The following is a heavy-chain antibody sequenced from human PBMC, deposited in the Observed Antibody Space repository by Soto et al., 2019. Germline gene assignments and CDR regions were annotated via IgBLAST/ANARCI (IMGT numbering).Heavy chain of an antibody. D-gene: IGHD3-16*02. CDR2: INPIFGTT. CDR1: GGTFSTHA. CDR3: ARSYSFGGVISPTFDY. J-gene: IGHJ4*02. V-gene: IGHV1-69*06. Sequence: EQLVQSGAEVKKPGSSVKVSCKASGGTFSTHAITWVRQAPGQGLEWMGGINPIFGTTNYAQKFQGRLTITADKSTTTAYMELSSLRPDDTAVYYCARSYSFGGVISPTFDYWGQGTLVTVSS.